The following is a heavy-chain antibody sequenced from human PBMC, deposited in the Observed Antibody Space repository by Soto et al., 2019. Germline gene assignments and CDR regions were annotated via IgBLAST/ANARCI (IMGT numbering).Heavy chain of an antibody. V-gene: IGHV3-23*01. CDR2: ISGSGGST. J-gene: IGHJ3*02. CDR3: AQHSSGGSWRIGAFDI. CDR1: GFTFSSYA. Sequence: GGSLRLSCAASGFTFSSYAMSWVRQAPGKGLEWVSAISGSGGSTYYADSVKGRFTISRDNSKNTLYLQMNSLRAEDTAVYYCAQHSSGGSWRIGAFDIWGQGTMVTVSS. D-gene: IGHD2-15*01.